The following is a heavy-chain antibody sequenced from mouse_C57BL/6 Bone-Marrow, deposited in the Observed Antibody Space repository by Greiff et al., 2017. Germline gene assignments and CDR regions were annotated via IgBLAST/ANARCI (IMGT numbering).Heavy chain of an antibody. CDR1: GFSLTSYG. J-gene: IGHJ2*01. D-gene: IGHD3-2*02. Sequence: VQLKESGPGLVAPSQSLSITCTVSGFSLTSYGVHWVRQPPGQGLEWLVVIWSDGSTTYNTAHKSRLIISNDNSKSQVFLKMNSHQTDDTAMYYGARIDSSGSFDYWGQGTTLTVSS. V-gene: IGHV2-6*03. CDR3: ARIDSSGSFDY. CDR2: IWSDGST.